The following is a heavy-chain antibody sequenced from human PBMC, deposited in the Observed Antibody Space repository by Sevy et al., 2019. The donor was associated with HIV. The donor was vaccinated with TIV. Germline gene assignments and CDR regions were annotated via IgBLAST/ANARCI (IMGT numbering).Heavy chain of an antibody. CDR1: GFTFGGSA. J-gene: IGHJ4*02. Sequence: GGSLRLSCEASGFTFGGSALHWVRQAPGRGLEWVGVIWFDGSFKYYEDSVKGRFTISRDKAKNTEYLQINSLRGEDTAVYYCAKDEGPYGSGSPEFWGQGALVTVSS. D-gene: IGHD3-10*01. CDR2: IWFDGSFK. V-gene: IGHV3-33*03. CDR3: AKDEGPYGSGSPEF.